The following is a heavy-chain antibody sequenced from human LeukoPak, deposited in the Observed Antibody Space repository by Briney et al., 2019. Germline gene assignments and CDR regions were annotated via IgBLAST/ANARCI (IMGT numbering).Heavy chain of an antibody. CDR3: ARETKTYYFDSSAYYPSYFDS. Sequence: SGTLSLTCTVSGGSISSSSYYWGWIRQPPGKGLEWIGTVYYSASTNYNPSLKSRATISVDTSKNQFSLKLSSVNAADTAVYYCARETKTYYFDSSAYYPSYFDSWGQGTLVTVSS. V-gene: IGHV4-39*02. J-gene: IGHJ4*02. D-gene: IGHD3-22*01. CDR2: VYYSAST. CDR1: GGSISSSSYY.